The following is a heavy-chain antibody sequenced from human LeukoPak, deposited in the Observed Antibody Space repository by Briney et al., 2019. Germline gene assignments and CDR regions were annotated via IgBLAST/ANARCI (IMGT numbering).Heavy chain of an antibody. D-gene: IGHD3-22*01. Sequence: ASVKVSCKASGYTFTSYYIHWVRQAPGQGLECMGWINPNSGATNFAQKFQGRVTLTRDTSISTAYVELSSLKSDDTAIYYCASGADVKSVHYNDRSTYSYYFDYWGQGTLVTVSS. J-gene: IGHJ4*02. CDR2: INPNSGAT. V-gene: IGHV1-2*02. CDR1: GYTFTSYY. CDR3: ASGADVKSVHYNDRSTYSYYFDY.